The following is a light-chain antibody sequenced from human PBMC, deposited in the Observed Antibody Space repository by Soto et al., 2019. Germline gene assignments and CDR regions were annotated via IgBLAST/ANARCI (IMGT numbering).Light chain of an antibody. CDR3: SSYTSSSTLV. CDR2: DVS. V-gene: IGLV2-14*01. CDR1: SSDVGGYNY. J-gene: IGLJ1*01. Sequence: QSALTQPASVSGSPGQSITISCTGTSSDVGGYNYVSWYQQHPGKAPKLMIYDVSNRPSGVSNRFSGSKSGNTSSLTISGLQAEDDADYYCSSYTSSSTLVFGTGTNLTVL.